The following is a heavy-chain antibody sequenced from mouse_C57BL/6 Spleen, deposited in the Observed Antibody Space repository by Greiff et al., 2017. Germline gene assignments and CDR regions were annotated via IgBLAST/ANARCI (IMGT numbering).Heavy chain of an antibody. CDR1: GFTFSSYA. CDR3: ARERYYDYDFDY. V-gene: IGHV5-4*01. Sequence: EVKLVESGGGLVKPGGSLKLSCAASGFTFSSYAMSWVRQTPEKRLEWVATISDGGSYTYYPDNVKGRFTISRDNAKNNLYLQMSHLKSEDTAMYYCARERYYDYDFDYWGQGTTLTVSS. J-gene: IGHJ2*01. CDR2: ISDGGSYT. D-gene: IGHD2-4*01.